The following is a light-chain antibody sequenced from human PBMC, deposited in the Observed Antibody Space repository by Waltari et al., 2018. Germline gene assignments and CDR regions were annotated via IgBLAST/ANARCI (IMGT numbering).Light chain of an antibody. CDR3: QQYHEWPYT. CDR2: VTS. CDR1: PRISRD. J-gene: IGKJ2*01. Sequence: EIIMTQSPGTLSASPGDTVTLSCRASPRISRDVAWYQQKSGQAPRLVMYVTSSRATGIPARFSGSGSGTHFTLTISSLQSDDFATFFCQQYHEWPYTFARGTQVEI. V-gene: IGKV3-15*01.